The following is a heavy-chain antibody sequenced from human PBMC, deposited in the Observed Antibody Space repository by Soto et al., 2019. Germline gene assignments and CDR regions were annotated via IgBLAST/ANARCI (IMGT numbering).Heavy chain of an antibody. Sequence: PGGSLRLSCAASGFTFSSYGMHWVRQAPGKGLEWVAVIWYDGSNKYYADSVKGRFTISRDNSKNTLYLQMNSLRAEDTAVYYCARVWVAAADYYYYGMDFWGQGTTVTVSS. J-gene: IGHJ6*02. CDR3: ARVWVAAADYYYYGMDF. D-gene: IGHD6-13*01. CDR2: IWYDGSNK. V-gene: IGHV3-33*01. CDR1: GFTFSSYG.